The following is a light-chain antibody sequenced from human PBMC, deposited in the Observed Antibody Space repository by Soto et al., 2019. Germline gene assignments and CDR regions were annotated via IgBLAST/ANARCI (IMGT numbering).Light chain of an antibody. CDR1: QSFSDS. CDR2: KAS. Sequence: IQLTQSPSTLSASVGDRITSTCRASQSFSDSLAWYQQKPGRAPELLIYKASYLQSGVPARFSGSGSGTEFTLTISSLQPDEFATYYCQQYNIPAWAFGQGTKVDI. V-gene: IGKV1-5*03. CDR3: QQYNIPAWA. J-gene: IGKJ1*01.